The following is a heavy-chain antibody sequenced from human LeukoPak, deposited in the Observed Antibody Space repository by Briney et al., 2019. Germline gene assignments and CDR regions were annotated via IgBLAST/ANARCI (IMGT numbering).Heavy chain of an antibody. CDR2: INHSGST. V-gene: IGHV4-34*01. Sequence: SETLSLTCAVYGGSFSGYHWSWIRQPPGKGLEWIGEINHSGSTNYNPSLKSRVTISVDTSKNQFSLKLSSVTAADTAVYYCARVTIGDYGGKPADYWAREPWSPSPQ. D-gene: IGHD4-17*01. J-gene: IGHJ4*02. CDR1: GGSFSGYH. CDR3: ARVTIGDYGGKPADY.